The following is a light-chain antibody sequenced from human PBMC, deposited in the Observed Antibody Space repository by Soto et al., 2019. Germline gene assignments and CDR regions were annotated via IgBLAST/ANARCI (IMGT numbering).Light chain of an antibody. Sequence: QLVLTQPPSLSGAPGQRVTLSCTGSSSNIGTPYDVHWYQQLPGKAPTLLIYADSSRPSGVSDRFSGSKSGTSASLAITGLRAEDEADYYCQSYDSNVRGVVFGGGTKLTVL. CDR2: ADS. J-gene: IGLJ2*01. V-gene: IGLV1-40*01. CDR1: SSNIGTPYD. CDR3: QSYDSNVRGVV.